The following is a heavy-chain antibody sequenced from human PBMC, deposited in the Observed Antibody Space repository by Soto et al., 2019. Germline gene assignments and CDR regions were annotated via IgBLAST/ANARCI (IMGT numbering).Heavy chain of an antibody. Sequence: QVQLVQSGAEVKKPGSSVKVSCKASGGTFSSYAISWVRQAPGQGLEWMGGIIPIFGTANYAQKFQGRVTITADESTRTAYMELSILRSNDTAVYYCARLLNHCDYVNAFDIWGQGTMVTVSS. CDR3: ARLLNHCDYVNAFDI. CDR1: GGTFSSYA. J-gene: IGHJ3*02. CDR2: IIPIFGTA. D-gene: IGHD4-17*01. V-gene: IGHV1-69*01.